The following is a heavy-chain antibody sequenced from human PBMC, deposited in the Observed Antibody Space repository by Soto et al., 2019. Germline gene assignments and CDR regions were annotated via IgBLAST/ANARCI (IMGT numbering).Heavy chain of an antibody. CDR2: ISSSSSYI. V-gene: IGHV3-21*01. Sequence: EVQLVESGGGLVKPGGSLRLSCAASGFTFSSYSMNWVRQAPGKGLEWVSSISSSSSYIYYADSVKGRFTISRDNAKNSRYLYMSSLRVDGTGEYLCVRRVVAGGVVGYYVDCWVQGTLVTVSS. J-gene: IGHJ4*02. CDR3: VRRVVAGGVVGYYVDC. D-gene: IGHD6-19*01. CDR1: GFTFSSYS.